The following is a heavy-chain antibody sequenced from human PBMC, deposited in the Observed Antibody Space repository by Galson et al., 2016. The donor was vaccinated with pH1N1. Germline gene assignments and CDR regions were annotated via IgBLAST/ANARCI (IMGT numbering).Heavy chain of an antibody. CDR1: GLSLSSFW. Sequence: SLRLSCAASGLSLSSFWMTWVRQAPEKGLEWVANINEDGSKIYYVDSVKGRFTISRDNAKNSLYLQMNSLRAEDKAVYYCARSIGNIGAHWGQGTLVTVSS. D-gene: IGHD5-12*01. CDR3: ARSIGNIGAH. V-gene: IGHV3-7*01. CDR2: INEDGSKI. J-gene: IGHJ4*02.